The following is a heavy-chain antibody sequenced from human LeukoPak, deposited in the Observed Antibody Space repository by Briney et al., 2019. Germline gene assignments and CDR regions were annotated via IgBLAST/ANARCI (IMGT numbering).Heavy chain of an antibody. J-gene: IGHJ4*02. Sequence: ASVKVSCKASGYTFTSYAMNWVRQAPGQGLEWMGWINTNTGNPTYAQGFTGRFVFSLDTSVSTAYLQISSLKAEDTAVYYCARGGPSTHIAAAGTFYYWGQGTLVTVSS. CDR2: INTNTGNP. V-gene: IGHV7-4-1*02. CDR3: ARGGPSTHIAAAGTFYY. D-gene: IGHD6-13*01. CDR1: GYTFTSYA.